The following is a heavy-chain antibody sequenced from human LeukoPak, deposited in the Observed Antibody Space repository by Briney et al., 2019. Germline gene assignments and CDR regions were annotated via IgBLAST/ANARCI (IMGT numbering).Heavy chain of an antibody. CDR1: GGTFSSYA. CDR2: IIPIFGTA. Sequence: SVKVSCKASGGTFSSYAISWVRQAPGQGLEWMGGIIPIFGTANYAQKFQGRVTITADESTSTAYMELSSLRSKDTAVYYCAAGELDIVVVPAALDYWGQRTLVTVSS. V-gene: IGHV1-69*01. D-gene: IGHD2-2*01. J-gene: IGHJ4*02. CDR3: AAGELDIVVVPAALDY.